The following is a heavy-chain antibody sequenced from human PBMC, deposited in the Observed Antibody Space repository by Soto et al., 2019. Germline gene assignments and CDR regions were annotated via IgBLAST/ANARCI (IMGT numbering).Heavy chain of an antibody. Sequence: SVKVSCKASGYTFSSYGISWVRQAPGQGLEWMGWISAYNGNTNYAQKLQGRVTMTTDTSTSTAYMELRSLRSDDTSVHYCAGVKYYDYVWGSHRQDRSYLEPWGQRTLVSVSS. CDR1: GYTFSSYG. J-gene: IGHJ5*02. D-gene: IGHD3-16*01. V-gene: IGHV1-18*04. CDR3: AGVKYYDYVWGSHRQDRSYLEP. CDR2: ISAYNGNT.